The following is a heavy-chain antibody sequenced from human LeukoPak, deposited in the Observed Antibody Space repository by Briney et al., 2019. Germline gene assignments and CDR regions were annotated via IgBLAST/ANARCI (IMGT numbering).Heavy chain of an antibody. Sequence: GASVKVSCKASGYTFTSYDINWVRQATGQGLEWMGWMNPNSGNTGYAQKFQGRVTITRNTSISTAYMELGSLRSEDTAVYYCARGRNGDYAFDYWGQGTLVTVSS. CDR2: MNPNSGNT. J-gene: IGHJ4*02. CDR1: GYTFTSYD. D-gene: IGHD4-17*01. CDR3: ARGRNGDYAFDY. V-gene: IGHV1-8*03.